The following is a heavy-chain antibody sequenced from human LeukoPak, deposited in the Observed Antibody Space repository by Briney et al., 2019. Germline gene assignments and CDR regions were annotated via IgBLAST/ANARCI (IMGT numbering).Heavy chain of an antibody. V-gene: IGHV3-21*01. CDR2: ISRSSSYI. CDR1: GFTFSSYT. CDR3: ARGGVSVGGNFDY. J-gene: IGHJ4*02. D-gene: IGHD4-23*01. Sequence: PGGSLRLSCAASGFTFSSYTMNWVRQAPGKGLEWVSSISRSSSYIYYADSMKGRFTISRDNANNSLFLQMNSRRAEDTAVYYCARGGVSVGGNFDYWGQGTLVSVSS.